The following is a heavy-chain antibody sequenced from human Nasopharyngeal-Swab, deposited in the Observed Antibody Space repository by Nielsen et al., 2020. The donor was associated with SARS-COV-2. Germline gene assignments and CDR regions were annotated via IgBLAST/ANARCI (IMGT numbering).Heavy chain of an antibody. J-gene: IGHJ3*02. V-gene: IGHV3-33*01. CDR2: IWYDGSNK. D-gene: IGHD4-23*01. CDR1: GFTFSSYG. CDR3: ARGDRYGGNALDAFDI. Sequence: GESLKISCAASGFTFSSYGMHWVRQAPGKGLEWVAAIWYDGSNKYYADSVKGRFTISRDNSKNTLYLQMNSLRAEDTAVYYCARGDRYGGNALDAFDIWGQGTMVTVSS.